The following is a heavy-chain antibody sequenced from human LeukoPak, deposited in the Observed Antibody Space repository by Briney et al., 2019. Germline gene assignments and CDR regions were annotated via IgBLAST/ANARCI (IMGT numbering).Heavy chain of an antibody. CDR3: ATGSYSSGVNY. V-gene: IGHV3-48*02. J-gene: IGHJ4*02. CDR1: GFTFSSYN. CDR2: VSSNGKTI. Sequence: QTGGSLRLSCATSGFTFSSYNMNWVRQAPGKGLEWVSFVSSNGKTIHYADSVKGRFTISRDNAKNSLYLQKDSLRDDDTAVYHCATGSYSSGVNYWGQGTLVTVSS. D-gene: IGHD6-19*01.